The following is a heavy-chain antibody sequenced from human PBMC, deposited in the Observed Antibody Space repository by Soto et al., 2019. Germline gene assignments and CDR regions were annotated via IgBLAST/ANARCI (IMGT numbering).Heavy chain of an antibody. CDR3: ARPLQLAVSGFDP. J-gene: IGHJ5*02. CDR2: IHYRANS. Sequence: ETLSLTCAVSGDSISSSSYYWAWIRQPPGKGLEWIGSIHYRANSYYSPSLKSRITISVDTSKNQISLRLSSVTAADTAVYYCARPLQLAVSGFDPWGQGTLVTVSS. V-gene: IGHV4-39*01. D-gene: IGHD3-3*02. CDR1: GDSISSSSYY.